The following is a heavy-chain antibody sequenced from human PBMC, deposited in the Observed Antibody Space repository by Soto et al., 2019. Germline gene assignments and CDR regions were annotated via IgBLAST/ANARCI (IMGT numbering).Heavy chain of an antibody. CDR2: ISADNGNT. CDR3: AREGPAPYYYYGMHV. Sequence: QVQLVQSGGEVKKPGASVKVSCKTSDYSFTTYGISWVRQAPGQGLEWMGWISADNGNTNYAQKHKARVTMTTDTPTSTAYMELRSLRSDDTAVYYCAREGPAPYYYYGMHVWGHGSTVTVSS. V-gene: IGHV1-18*01. J-gene: IGHJ6*02. CDR1: DYSFTTYG.